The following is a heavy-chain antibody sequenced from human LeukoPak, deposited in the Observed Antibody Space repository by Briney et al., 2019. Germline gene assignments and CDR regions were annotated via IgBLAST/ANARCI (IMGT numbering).Heavy chain of an antibody. V-gene: IGHV1-2*02. CDR3: ARAPGLWFGELLVFDP. CDR1: GYTCTGYY. J-gene: IGHJ5*02. Sequence: ASVKVSCKASGYTCTGYYMHWVRQAPGQGLEWMGWINPNSGGTNYAQKFQGRVTMTRDTSISTAYMELSRLRSDDTAVYYCARAPGLWFGELLVFDPWGQGTLVTVSS. CDR2: INPNSGGT. D-gene: IGHD3-10*01.